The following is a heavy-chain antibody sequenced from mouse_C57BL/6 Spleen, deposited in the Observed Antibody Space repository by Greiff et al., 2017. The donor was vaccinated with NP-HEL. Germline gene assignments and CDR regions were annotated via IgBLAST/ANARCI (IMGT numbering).Heavy chain of an antibody. J-gene: IGHJ2*01. CDR2: IDPETGGT. D-gene: IGHD1-1*01. Sequence: VQLQQSGAELVRPGASVTLSCKASGYTFTDYEMHWVKQTPVHGLEWIGAIDPETGGTAYNQTFKGKAILTADKSSSTAYMELRSLTSEGSAVYYCTTGCYFDYWGQGTTVTVSS. CDR3: TTGCYFDY. V-gene: IGHV1-15*01. CDR1: GYTFTDYE.